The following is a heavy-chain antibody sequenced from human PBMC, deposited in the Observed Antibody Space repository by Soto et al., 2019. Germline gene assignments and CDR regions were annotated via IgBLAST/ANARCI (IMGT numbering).Heavy chain of an antibody. J-gene: IGHJ3*02. CDR2: IYYTGRT. Sequence: PSETLSLTCTVSGVSVSSGDYYWSWIRQPPGKGLEWIGYIYYTGRTYYNPSLKSRVIISVDTSKNQFSLKLSSVTAAEKAVYYCARAHYDSLTGYPTHAFDIWGQGTMVTVSS. V-gene: IGHV4-30-4*01. D-gene: IGHD3-9*01. CDR3: ARAHYDSLTGYPTHAFDI. CDR1: GVSVSSGDYY.